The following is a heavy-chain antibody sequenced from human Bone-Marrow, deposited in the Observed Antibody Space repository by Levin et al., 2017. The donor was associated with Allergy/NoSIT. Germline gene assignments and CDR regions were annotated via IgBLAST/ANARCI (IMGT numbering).Heavy chain of an antibody. J-gene: IGHJ4*02. CDR2: ISSSSSTI. CDR3: ARGPRYSSGWYDAGYFDY. V-gene: IGHV3-48*04. D-gene: IGHD6-19*01. Sequence: LSLTCAASGFTFSSYSMNWVRQAPGKGLEWVSYISSSSSTIYYADSVKGRFTISRDNAKNSLYLQMNSLRAEDTAVYYCARGPRYSSGWYDAGYFDYWGQGTLVTVSS. CDR1: GFTFSSYS.